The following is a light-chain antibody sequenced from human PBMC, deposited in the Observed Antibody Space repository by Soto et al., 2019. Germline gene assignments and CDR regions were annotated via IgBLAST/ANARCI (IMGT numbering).Light chain of an antibody. CDR1: QTVNSNF. J-gene: IGKJ1*01. CDR3: LKYGSSVWT. CDR2: GAS. V-gene: IGKV3-20*01. Sequence: EIVLTQSPGTLSLSPGDRATLSCRASQTVNSNFLSWYQQKPGQAPRLLVYGASSRATGIPDRFSGSGSGTDFTLTISRLEPEGFAVYYCLKYGSSVWTFGQGTKVDIK.